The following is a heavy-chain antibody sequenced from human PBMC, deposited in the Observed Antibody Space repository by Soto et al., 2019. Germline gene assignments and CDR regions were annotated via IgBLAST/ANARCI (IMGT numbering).Heavy chain of an antibody. J-gene: IGHJ3*02. CDR2: INHSGST. Sequence: SETLSLTCAVYGGSFSGYYWSWIRQPPGKGLEWIGEINHSGSTNYNPSLKSRVTISVDTSKNQFSLKLSSVTAADTAVYYCARDRLIAVAGTHAFDIWGQGTMVTVSS. D-gene: IGHD6-19*01. CDR3: ARDRLIAVAGTHAFDI. CDR1: GGSFSGYY. V-gene: IGHV4-34*01.